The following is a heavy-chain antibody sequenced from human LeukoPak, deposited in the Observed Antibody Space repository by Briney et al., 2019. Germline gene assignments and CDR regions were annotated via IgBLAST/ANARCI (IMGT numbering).Heavy chain of an antibody. Sequence: GSLRLSCAASGFTFSSDAMSWVRQPPGKGLEWIGEINHSGSTNYNPSLKSRVTISVDTSKNQFSLKLSSVTAADTAVYYCARSRHIPSPKSYQNSSSSRGPFDYWGQGTLVTVSS. V-gene: IGHV4-34*01. D-gene: IGHD6-6*01. CDR2: INHSGST. CDR3: ARSRHIPSPKSYQNSSSSRGPFDY. CDR1: GFTFSSDA. J-gene: IGHJ4*02.